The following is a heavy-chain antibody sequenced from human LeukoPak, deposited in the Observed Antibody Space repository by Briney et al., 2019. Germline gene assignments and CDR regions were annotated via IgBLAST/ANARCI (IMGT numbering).Heavy chain of an antibody. V-gene: IGHV4-4*02. CDR1: GGSISSSNW. Sequence: SETLSLTCTVSGGSISSSNWWSWVRPPPGKGLEWIGEIYHSGSTNYNPSLKSRVTISVDKSKNQFSLKLSSVTAADTAVYYCARAKDYYDSSGPGDYWGQGTLVTVSS. J-gene: IGHJ4*02. CDR3: ARAKDYYDSSGPGDY. CDR2: IYHSGST. D-gene: IGHD3-22*01.